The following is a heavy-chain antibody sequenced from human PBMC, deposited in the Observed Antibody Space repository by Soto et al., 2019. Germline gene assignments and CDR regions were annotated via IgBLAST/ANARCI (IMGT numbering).Heavy chain of an antibody. CDR3: ARLYYYIMTRHHRTPSDY. CDR1: GGSISSSSYY. Sequence: SETLCLTCSVSGGSISSSSYYWCWLRQPPGKGLEWIGSIYYSGSTYYNPSLKSRVTISVDTSKNQFALKLSSVTAADTAVYYCARLYYYIMTRHHRTPSDYPCQTTLVTLS. J-gene: IGHJ4*02. CDR2: IYYSGST. V-gene: IGHV4-39*01. D-gene: IGHD3-10*01.